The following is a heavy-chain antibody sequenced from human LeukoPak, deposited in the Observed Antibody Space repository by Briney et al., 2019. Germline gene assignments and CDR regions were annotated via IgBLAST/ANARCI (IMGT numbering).Heavy chain of an antibody. V-gene: IGHV3-23*01. CDR1: RFTFSSNA. CDR3: AKGLEGYCSGGSCYSGEY. J-gene: IGHJ4*02. CDR2: ISDSGGST. Sequence: GGSLRLSCAASRFTFSSNAMSWVRQAPGKGLEWVTAISDSGGSTYYADSVKGRFTISRDNSKNTLYLQMNSLRAEDTAVYYCAKGLEGYCSGGSCYSGEYWGQGTLVTVSS. D-gene: IGHD2-15*01.